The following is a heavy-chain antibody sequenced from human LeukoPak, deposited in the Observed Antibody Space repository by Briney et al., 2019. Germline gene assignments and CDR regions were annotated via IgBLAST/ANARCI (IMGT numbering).Heavy chain of an antibody. D-gene: IGHD3-16*01. CDR3: ARDGQGGSPYAQDY. J-gene: IGHJ4*02. CDR2: IWYDGSKK. V-gene: IGHV3-30*02. Sequence: GGSLRLSCAASGFTFSNYGIHWVRQPPGKGLEWVAFIWYDGSKKNYTDSVKGRLTISRDNSKNILYLQMNSLRGDDTAVYFCARDGQGGSPYAQDYWGQGTMVTVSS. CDR1: GFTFSNYG.